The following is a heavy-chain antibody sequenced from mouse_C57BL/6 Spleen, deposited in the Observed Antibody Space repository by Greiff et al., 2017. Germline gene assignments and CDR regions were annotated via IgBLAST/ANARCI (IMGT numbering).Heavy chain of an antibody. CDR2: IHPNSGST. V-gene: IGHV1-64*01. D-gene: IGHD2-4*01. CDR1: GYTFTSYW. J-gene: IGHJ2*01. Sequence: QVQLQQPGAELVKPGASVKLSCKASGYTFTSYWMHWVKQRPGQGLEWIGMIHPNSGSTNYNEKFKSKATLTVDKSSSTAYMQLSSLTSEDSAVYYCASRWGNIYDYDVGYWGQGTTLTVSS. CDR3: ASRWGNIYDYDVGY.